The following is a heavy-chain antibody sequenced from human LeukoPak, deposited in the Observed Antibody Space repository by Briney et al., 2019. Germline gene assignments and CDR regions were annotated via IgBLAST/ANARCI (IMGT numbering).Heavy chain of an antibody. CDR2: ISSMGTHI. J-gene: IGHJ4*02. Sequence: FTXXSYEMNWVRQAPGXGLEWVSYISSMGTHIXYADSVKGRFTISRDNAKNSLSLQMNSLRAEDTAVYYXXXXXXXXXXXXXXXXXVXXXXLDYWGXGXLVTVSS. CDR1: FTXXSYE. CDR3: XXXXXXXXXXXXXXXXVXXXXLDY. V-gene: IGHV3-48*03.